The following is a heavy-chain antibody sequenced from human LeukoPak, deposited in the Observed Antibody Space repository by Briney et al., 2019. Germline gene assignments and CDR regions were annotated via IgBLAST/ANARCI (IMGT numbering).Heavy chain of an antibody. J-gene: IGHJ6*02. CDR2: IKQDGSEK. Sequence: GGSLRLSCAASGFTFSSYWMSWVRQAPGKGLEWVANIKQDGSEKYYVDSVKGRFTISRDNAKNSLYLQMNSLRAEDTAVYYCARDASSRGYYGMDAWGQGTTVTVSS. V-gene: IGHV3-7*01. CDR1: GFTFSSYW. CDR3: ARDASSRGYYGMDA. D-gene: IGHD6-13*01.